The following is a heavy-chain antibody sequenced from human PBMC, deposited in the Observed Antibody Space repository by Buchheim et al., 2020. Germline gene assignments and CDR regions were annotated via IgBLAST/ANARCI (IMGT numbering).Heavy chain of an antibody. CDR1: GFTFSSYD. CDR3: ATKRGYSYGDDAFDV. CDR2: ISFDGSNQ. D-gene: IGHD5-18*01. J-gene: IGHJ3*01. V-gene: IGHV3-30*03. Sequence: QEQLVESGGGVVQPGRSLRLSCAASGFTFSSYDMHWVRQAPGKGLEWVAVISFDGSNQYYVDSVKGRFTISSDNSENSLYLQMNSLRREDTAMYYCATKRGYSYGDDAFDVWGQGT.